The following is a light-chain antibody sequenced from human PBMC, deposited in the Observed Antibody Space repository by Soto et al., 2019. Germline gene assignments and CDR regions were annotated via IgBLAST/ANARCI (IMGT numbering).Light chain of an antibody. Sequence: QSALTQPRSVSGSPGQSVTISCTGTSSDVGGYDYVSWYQRHPGKAPKLMIYGVTKRPSGVPDRFSGSKSGNTASLTISGLQADDEADYYCCSYAGSYTYVLFGGGTQLTVL. CDR2: GVT. V-gene: IGLV2-11*01. J-gene: IGLJ7*01. CDR1: SSDVGGYDY. CDR3: CSYAGSYTYVL.